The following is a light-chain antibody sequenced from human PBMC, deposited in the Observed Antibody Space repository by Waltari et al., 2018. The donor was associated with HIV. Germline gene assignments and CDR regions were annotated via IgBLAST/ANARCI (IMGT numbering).Light chain of an antibody. CDR1: RSNIGTNN. CDR2: KND. J-gene: IGLJ2*01. V-gene: IGLV1-47*01. Sequence: QSVLTQPPSTSGTPGQKVTISCSGSRSNIGTNNVSCYQKLPGTAPKLLIYKNDQRPSGVPDRFSGSKSGASASLAIIGLRSGDEGDYYCAGWDESLSGVIFGGGTKLGVL. CDR3: AGWDESLSGVI.